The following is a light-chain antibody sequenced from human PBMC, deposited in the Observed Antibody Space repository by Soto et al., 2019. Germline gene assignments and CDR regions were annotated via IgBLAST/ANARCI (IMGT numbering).Light chain of an antibody. CDR3: QHYHSPPFT. V-gene: IGKV1-27*01. CDR2: AAS. Sequence: DIQMTQSPSSLSAFMGDRVTFTCRASQGITNYLAWYQQKPGRAPGLLMHAASTLQGGVPSRFSGSGSGTDFTLTISSLQPEDVATYYCQHYHSPPFTFGPGTKVDIK. J-gene: IGKJ3*01. CDR1: QGITNY.